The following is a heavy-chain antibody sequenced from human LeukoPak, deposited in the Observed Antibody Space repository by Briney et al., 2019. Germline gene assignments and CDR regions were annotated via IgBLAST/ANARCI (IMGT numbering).Heavy chain of an antibody. CDR2: ISWNSGSI. CDR1: GFTFSSYW. D-gene: IGHD3-22*01. CDR3: AKGAYYDSSGYYLGHAFDI. J-gene: IGHJ3*02. V-gene: IGHV3-9*03. Sequence: GGSLTLSCAASGFTFSSYWMSWVRQAPGKGLEWVSGISWNSGSIGYADSVKGRFTISRDNAKNSLYLQMNSLRAEDMALYYCAKGAYYDSSGYYLGHAFDIWGQGTMVTVSS.